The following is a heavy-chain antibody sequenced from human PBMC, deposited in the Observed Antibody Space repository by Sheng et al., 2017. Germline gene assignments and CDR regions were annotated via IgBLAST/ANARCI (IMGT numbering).Heavy chain of an antibody. J-gene: IGHJ4*02. CDR1: GFTFDDYA. V-gene: IGHV3-9*03. CDR2: ISWNSGSI. CDR3: AKASEAAAGPFDY. D-gene: IGHD6-13*01. Sequence: EVQLVESGGGLVQPGRSLRLSCAASGFTFDDYAMHWVRQAPGKGLEWVSGISWNSGSIGYADSVKGRFTISRDNAKNSLYLQMNSLRAEDMALYYCAKASEAAAGPFDYWGQGTLVTVSS.